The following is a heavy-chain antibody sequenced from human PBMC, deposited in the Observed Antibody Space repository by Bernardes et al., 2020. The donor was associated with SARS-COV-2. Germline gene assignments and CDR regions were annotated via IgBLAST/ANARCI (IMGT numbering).Heavy chain of an antibody. V-gene: IGHV3-21*06. CDR3: ARDVGGTDWRFGFDV. D-gene: IGHD3-9*01. CDR1: GFPFRNYL. CDR2: FFGAGKYL. J-gene: IGHJ3*01. Sequence: GGALGLSCVASGFPFRNYLFSWFRQAPGEGLGGGLSFFGAGKYLYYGDSVRGRFTTSRDNTRTSVFLQMESLRAEDTAVYYCARDVGGTDWRFGFDVWGPGTTVHVSS.